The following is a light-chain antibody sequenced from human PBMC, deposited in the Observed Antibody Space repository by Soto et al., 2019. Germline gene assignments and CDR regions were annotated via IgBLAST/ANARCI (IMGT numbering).Light chain of an antibody. CDR2: DVS. V-gene: IGLV2-14*01. CDR3: YSYTTSSTYV. J-gene: IGLJ1*01. CDR1: SSDVGGYNY. Sequence: QSVLTQPASVSGSPGQSITISCSGTSSDVGGYNYVSWYQQHPGKAPKVMIYDVSNRPSGVSNRFSGSKSGNTASLTISGLQSEDEADYYCYSYTTSSTYVFGTGTKLT.